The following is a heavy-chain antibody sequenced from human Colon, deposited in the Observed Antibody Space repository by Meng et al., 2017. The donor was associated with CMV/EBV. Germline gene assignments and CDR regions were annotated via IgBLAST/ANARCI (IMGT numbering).Heavy chain of an antibody. CDR3: ASGYCSSPSCYTGEDWFDP. CDR1: GGSINTFY. D-gene: IGHD2-2*02. V-gene: IGHV4-59*12. CDR2: VYYTGSS. J-gene: IGHJ5*02. Sequence: SETLSLTCNVSTVSGGSINTFYWSWIRQPPGKGLEWIGAVYYTGSSIYNPSLKSRVTMSVDMSKNQFFLKLNSVTAADTAVYYCASGYCSSPSCYTGEDWFDPWGQGTLVTVSS.